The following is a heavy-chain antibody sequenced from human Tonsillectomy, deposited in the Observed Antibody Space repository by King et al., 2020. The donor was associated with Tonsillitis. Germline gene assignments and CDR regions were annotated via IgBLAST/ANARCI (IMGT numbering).Heavy chain of an antibody. Sequence: VQLVESGAEVRKPGASVKVSCKPSGYTFTDYYIHWVRQAPGQGLEWMGWIDPKSGGTKYSQKFQGRVTMTRDTSISTASMELDSLRSDDTAVYYCARAGYYGSGTYFAYWFFDLWGRGTLVTVSS. CDR3: ARAGYYGSGTYFAYWFFDL. J-gene: IGHJ2*01. CDR2: IDPKSGGT. CDR1: GYTFTDYY. V-gene: IGHV1-2*02. D-gene: IGHD3-22*01.